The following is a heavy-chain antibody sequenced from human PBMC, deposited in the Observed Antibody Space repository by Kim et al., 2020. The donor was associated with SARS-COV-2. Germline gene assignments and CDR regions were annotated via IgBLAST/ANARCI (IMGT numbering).Heavy chain of an antibody. J-gene: IGHJ6*01. CDR2: ISYDGSNK. CDR1: GFTFSTYA. CDR3: ANAAPGAVSGPSLDYGM. D-gene: IGHD6-19*01. Sequence: GGSLRLSCAASGFTFSTYAMHWVRQAPGKGLEWVAIISYDGSNKFYADSVKGRFTISRDNSKNTLFLQMNSLRVEDTAVYYRANAAPGAVSGPSLDYGM. V-gene: IGHV3-30*18.